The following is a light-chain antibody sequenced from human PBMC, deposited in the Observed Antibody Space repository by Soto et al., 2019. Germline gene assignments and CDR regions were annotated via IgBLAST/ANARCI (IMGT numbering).Light chain of an antibody. CDR3: QQYESPWT. J-gene: IGKJ1*01. V-gene: IGKV3-20*01. Sequence: EIVLTQSPGTLSLSPGGRATLSCRASQSVSSSYLAWYQQKPGQAPRLLIYAASSRATGIPDRFSGSGSGKDFALTISRLEPEDFAVYYCQQYESPWTFGQGTKVDIK. CDR1: QSVSSSY. CDR2: AAS.